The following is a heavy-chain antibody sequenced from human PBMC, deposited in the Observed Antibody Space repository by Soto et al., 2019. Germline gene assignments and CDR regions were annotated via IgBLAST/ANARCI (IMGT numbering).Heavy chain of an antibody. Sequence: GGSLRLSCAASGFTFSSYAMHWVRQAPGKGLEWVAVISYDGSNKYYADSVKGRFTISRDNSKNTLYLQMNSLRAEDTAVYYCARDREVVTPGGGDAFDIWGQGTMVTVSS. CDR2: ISYDGSNK. D-gene: IGHD2-21*02. CDR1: GFTFSSYA. V-gene: IGHV3-30-3*01. J-gene: IGHJ3*02. CDR3: ARDREVVTPGGGDAFDI.